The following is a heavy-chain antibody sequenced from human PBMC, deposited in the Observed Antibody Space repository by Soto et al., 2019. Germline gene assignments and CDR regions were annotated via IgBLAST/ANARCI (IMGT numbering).Heavy chain of an antibody. J-gene: IGHJ4*02. D-gene: IGHD5-18*01. CDR1: GGSFSGYY. Sequence: SETLSLTCAVYGGSFSGYYWSWIRQPPGKGLEWIGEINHSGSTNYNPSLKRRATISVDTSKNQFSLKLSSVTAADTAVYYCASRKVRQGYSYGYVGRWGQGTLVTVSS. V-gene: IGHV4-34*01. CDR2: INHSGST. CDR3: ASRKVRQGYSYGYVGR.